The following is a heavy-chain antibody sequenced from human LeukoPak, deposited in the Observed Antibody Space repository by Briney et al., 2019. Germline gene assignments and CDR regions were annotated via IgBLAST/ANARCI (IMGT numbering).Heavy chain of an antibody. CDR2: LRYTGET. J-gene: IGHJ5*02. Sequence: GGSLRLSGAASGFTFSQYSINWVRQAPGKGLEWVSHLRYTGETFYADSVKGRFTISRDNVRNSLYLQMNSLRAEDTAMYYCARDAGNSGYGCDLWGQGTLVTVSS. V-gene: IGHV3-48*01. D-gene: IGHD5-12*01. CDR3: ARDAGNSGYGCDL. CDR1: GFTFSQYS.